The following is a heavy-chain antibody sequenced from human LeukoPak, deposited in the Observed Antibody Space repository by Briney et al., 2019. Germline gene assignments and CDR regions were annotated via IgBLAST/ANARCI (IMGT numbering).Heavy chain of an antibody. CDR3: ARVNYYGSGSCFDY. V-gene: IGHV3-66*01. Sequence: GGSLRLSCAASGFTVSSDYMSWVRQAPGKGLEWVSVIYSGGSTYYADSVKGRFTISRDNSKNTPYLQMNSLSAEDTAVYYCARVNYYGSGSCFDYWGQGTLVTVSS. D-gene: IGHD3-10*01. CDR1: GFTVSSDY. J-gene: IGHJ4*02. CDR2: IYSGGST.